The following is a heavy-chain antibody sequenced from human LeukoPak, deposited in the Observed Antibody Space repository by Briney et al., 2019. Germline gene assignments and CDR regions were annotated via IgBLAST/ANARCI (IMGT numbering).Heavy chain of an antibody. J-gene: IGHJ3*02. CDR1: GGTFSSYA. Sequence: ASVKVSCKASGGTFSSYAISWVRQAPGQGLEWMGGIIPIFGTANYAQKIQGRVTITADESTSTAYMELSSLRSEDTAVYYCARDRGYYPRSDAFDIWGQGTMVTVSS. V-gene: IGHV1-69*13. CDR3: ARDRGYYPRSDAFDI. D-gene: IGHD3-22*01. CDR2: IIPIFGTA.